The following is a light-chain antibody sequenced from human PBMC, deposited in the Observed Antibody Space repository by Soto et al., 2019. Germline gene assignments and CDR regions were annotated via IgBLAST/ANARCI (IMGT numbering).Light chain of an antibody. J-gene: IGLJ2*01. CDR3: TSYSSGSTVV. V-gene: IGLV2-14*03. Sequence: QSVLTQPASVSGSPGQSITISCTGTSSDVGGYNFVSWYQQHPGKAPKLMIYDVSNRPSGVSSRFSASKSGNTASLTISGLQTEDEADYYCTSYSSGSTVVFGGGTKVTVL. CDR2: DVS. CDR1: SSDVGGYNF.